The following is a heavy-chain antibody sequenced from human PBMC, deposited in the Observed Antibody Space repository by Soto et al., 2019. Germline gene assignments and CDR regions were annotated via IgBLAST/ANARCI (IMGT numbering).Heavy chain of an antibody. CDR1: GASISSSNYY. CDR2: ISYSGNT. Sequence: SETLSLTCTVSGASISSSNYYWGWIRQPPGKGLEWIGCISYSGNTYYNPSLKSRVTISVDTSKNQFSLKLNSVTAADTAVYYCARSSTSANYFDYWGQGTLVTVSS. J-gene: IGHJ4*02. V-gene: IGHV4-39*07. CDR3: ARSSTSANYFDY. D-gene: IGHD2-2*01.